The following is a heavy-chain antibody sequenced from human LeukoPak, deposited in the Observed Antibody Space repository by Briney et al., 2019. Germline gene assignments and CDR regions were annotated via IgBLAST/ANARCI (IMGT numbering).Heavy chain of an antibody. D-gene: IGHD3-3*01. V-gene: IGHV3-7*01. CDR1: GFTFSSYW. CDR3: ARDSNDFLDWYFDL. Sequence: GGSLRLSCAASGFTFSSYWMSWVRQAPGKGLEWVANMNQDGSEKYYVDSVKGRFTISRDNAKNSLYLQMNSLRAEDTAVYYCARDSNDFLDWYFDLWGWHPGHCLL. J-gene: IGHJ2*01. CDR2: MNQDGSEK.